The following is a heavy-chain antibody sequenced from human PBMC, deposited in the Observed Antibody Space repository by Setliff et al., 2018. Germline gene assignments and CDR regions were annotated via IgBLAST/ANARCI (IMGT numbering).Heavy chain of an antibody. J-gene: IGHJ4*02. D-gene: IGHD2-2*01. CDR3: SRLVRYCTTTSCQGASGAEF. CDR2: ISAYSGNT. V-gene: IGHV1-18*01. CDR1: GYTFSNYG. Sequence: ASVKVSCKASGYTFSNYGITWVRQAPGQGLEWMGWISAYSGNTKYAQKLQGRVTMTADTSTTTAYLELRSLTSDDTAVYYCSRLVRYCTTTSCQGASGAEFWGQGTLVTVSS.